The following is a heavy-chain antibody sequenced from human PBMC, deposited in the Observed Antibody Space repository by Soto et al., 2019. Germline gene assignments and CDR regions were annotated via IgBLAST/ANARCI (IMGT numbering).Heavy chain of an antibody. Sequence: ASVKVSCKASGYTFTSYYMHWVRQAPGQGLEWMGIINPSGDSTSYAQKFQGRVTMTRDTSTSTVYMELSSLRSEDTAVYYCARSYYDYVWGSYRSAHFDYWGQGTMVTVSS. CDR1: GYTFTSYY. D-gene: IGHD3-16*02. V-gene: IGHV1-46*01. CDR2: INPSGDST. CDR3: ARSYYDYVWGSYRSAHFDY. J-gene: IGHJ4*02.